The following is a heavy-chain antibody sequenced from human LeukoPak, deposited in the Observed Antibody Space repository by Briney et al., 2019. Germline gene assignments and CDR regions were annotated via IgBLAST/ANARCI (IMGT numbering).Heavy chain of an antibody. V-gene: IGHV1-69*05. J-gene: IGHJ4*02. Sequence: ASVKVSCKASGGTFSSYAISWVRQAPGQGLEWMGRIIPIFGTANYAQKFQGRVTITTDESTSTAYMELSSLRSEDTAVYYCARDAGGTGTTTGEYWGQGTLVTVSS. CDR2: IIPIFGTA. CDR3: ARDAGGTGTTTGEY. CDR1: GGTFSSYA. D-gene: IGHD4-17*01.